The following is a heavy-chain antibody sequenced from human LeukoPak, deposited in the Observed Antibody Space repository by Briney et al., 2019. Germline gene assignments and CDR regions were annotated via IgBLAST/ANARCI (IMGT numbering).Heavy chain of an antibody. CDR1: GGSISSSSYY. CDR3: AREVIAAAGMYYFDY. CDR2: IYYSGST. J-gene: IGHJ4*02. D-gene: IGHD6-13*01. Sequence: PSETLSLTCTVSGGSISSSSYYWGWIRQPPGKGLEWIGSIYYSGSTYYNQSLKSRVTISVDTSKNQFSLKLSSVTAADTAVYYCAREVIAAAGMYYFDYWGQGTLVTVSS. V-gene: IGHV4-39*07.